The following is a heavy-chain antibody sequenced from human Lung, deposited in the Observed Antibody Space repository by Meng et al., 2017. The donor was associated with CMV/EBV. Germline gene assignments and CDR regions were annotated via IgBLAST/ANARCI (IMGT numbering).Heavy chain of an antibody. Sequence: VKLQGSGPGLVKPSETLSPTCAVSGGSISTYYWSWIRQPPGKGLEWIGNNYYSGSTNYNPSLASRVTISVDSSKNQFSLKLSSVTAADTAVYYCARHQNGGTYPLDYWGQGTLVTVSS. CDR3: ARHQNGGTYPLDY. V-gene: IGHV4-59*08. CDR2: NYYSGST. J-gene: IGHJ4*02. CDR1: GGSISTYY. D-gene: IGHD3-16*02.